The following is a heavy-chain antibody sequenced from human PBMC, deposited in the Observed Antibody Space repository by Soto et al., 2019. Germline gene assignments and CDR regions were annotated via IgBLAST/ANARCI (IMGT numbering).Heavy chain of an antibody. Sequence: GVLRLSCTASGFTFGDYAMSWVRQAPGKGLEWVSFIRSKTYGGTTEYAASVKGRFTISRDDSKSIAHLQMNSLKTEDTAVYYCTRAELTTVSRSLWRETNYYYYGMDVWGQGTTVTVSS. CDR2: IRSKTYGGTT. CDR1: GFTFGDYA. J-gene: IGHJ6*02. V-gene: IGHV3-49*04. CDR3: TRAELTTVSRSLWRETNYYYYGMDV. D-gene: IGHD4-4*01.